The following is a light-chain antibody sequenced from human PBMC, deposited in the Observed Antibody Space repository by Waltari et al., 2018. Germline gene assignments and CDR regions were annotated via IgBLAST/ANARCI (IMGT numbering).Light chain of an antibody. CDR2: EVS. CDR1: SSAGGGYTY. V-gene: IGLV2-14*01. Sequence: QSALPQPASVSGSPGQSIPISCTGTSSAGGGYTYVSWYQQHPGKAPNLMIYEVSTRPSGVSTRFSGSKSGNTASLTISGLQAEDEADYYCSSYTSSLVFGGGTKLTVL. J-gene: IGLJ2*01. CDR3: SSYTSSLV.